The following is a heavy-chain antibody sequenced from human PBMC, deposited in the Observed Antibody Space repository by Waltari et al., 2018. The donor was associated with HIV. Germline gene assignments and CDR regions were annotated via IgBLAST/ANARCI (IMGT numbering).Heavy chain of an antibody. CDR1: GLTISKAW. J-gene: IGHJ4*02. CDR3: TAELDASSASDS. Sequence: EVQLVESGGGLVKPGGSLRLSCEASGLTISKAWMGWVRQAPGKGLEWFGRIRSESDDGTRDYGPLVKGRFTVSRDDSKNTVYLQMNSLKTEDTAVYFCTAELDASSASDSWGQGTLVTVSS. V-gene: IGHV3-15*01. CDR2: IRSESDDGTR. D-gene: IGHD2-2*01.